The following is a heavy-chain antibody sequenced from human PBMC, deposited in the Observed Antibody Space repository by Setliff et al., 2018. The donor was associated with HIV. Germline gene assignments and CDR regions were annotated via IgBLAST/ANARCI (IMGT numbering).Heavy chain of an antibody. CDR2: IKQDGSEK. CDR1: GFTFSRCW. Sequence: PGGSLRLSCVASGFTFSRCWMSWVRQAPGKGLEWVGNIKQDGSEKYYVDSVKGRFTISRDNAKNSLYLQMNSLRAEDTAVYYCARSLWGFIRNAAFEIWGQGTMVTVSS. V-gene: IGHV3-7*01. J-gene: IGHJ3*02. D-gene: IGHD3-16*01. CDR3: ARSLWGFIRNAAFEI.